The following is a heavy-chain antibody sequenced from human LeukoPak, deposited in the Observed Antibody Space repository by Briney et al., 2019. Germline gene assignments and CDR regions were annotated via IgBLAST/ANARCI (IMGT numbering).Heavy chain of an antibody. J-gene: IGHJ4*02. V-gene: IGHV3-30*18. CDR1: GFTFSSYG. CDR3: AKESGCSSTSCYRYFDY. D-gene: IGHD2-2*01. CDR2: ISYDGSNK. Sequence: GGSLRLSCEASGFTFSSYGMHWVRQAPGKGLEWVAVISYDGSNKYYADSVKGRFTISRDKSKNTLYLQMNSLRAEDTAVYYCAKESGCSSTSCYRYFDYWGQGTLVTVSS.